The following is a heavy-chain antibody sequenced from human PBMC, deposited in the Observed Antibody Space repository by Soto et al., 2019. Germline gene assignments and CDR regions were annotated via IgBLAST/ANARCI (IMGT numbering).Heavy chain of an antibody. CDR3: ARNLMRRGFGANDAFDI. D-gene: IGHD2-15*01. Sequence: QVQLVQSGAEVKKPGSSVKVSCKASGGTFSSYTISWVRQAPGQGLEWMGRIIPILGIANYAQKFQGRVTITADKSSSTAYMELSSLRSEETAVYYCARNLMRRGFGANDAFDIWGQGTMVTVSS. J-gene: IGHJ3*02. CDR1: GGTFSSYT. V-gene: IGHV1-69*02. CDR2: IIPILGIA.